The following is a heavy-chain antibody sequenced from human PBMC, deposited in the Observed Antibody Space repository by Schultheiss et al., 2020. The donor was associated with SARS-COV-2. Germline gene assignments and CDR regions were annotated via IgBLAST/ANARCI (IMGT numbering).Heavy chain of an antibody. V-gene: IGHV2-5*02. J-gene: IGHJ4*02. D-gene: IGHD1-26*01. CDR3: ARIRRGSYAFDY. CDR1: GFSLSTSGVG. CDR2: IYWDDDK. Sequence: SGPTLVKPTQTLTLTCTFSGFSLSTSGVGVGWIRQPPGKALEWLALIYWDDDKRYSTSLKSRLTISKDTSKSQVVLTMTNMDPVDTATYYCARIRRGSYAFDYWGQGTLVTVSS.